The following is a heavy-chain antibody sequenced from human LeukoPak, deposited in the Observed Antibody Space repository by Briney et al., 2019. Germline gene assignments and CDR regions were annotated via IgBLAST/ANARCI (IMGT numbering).Heavy chain of an antibody. CDR1: GGSISSGGYS. V-gene: IGHV4-30-2*01. Sequence: PSETLSLTCAVSGGSISSGGYSWSWIRQPPGKGLEWIGYIYHSGSTYYNPSLKSRVTISVDRSKNQFSLKLSSVTAADTAVYYCARPRSSFGRRANWFDPWGQGTLVTVSS. CDR3: ARPRSSFGRRANWFDP. CDR2: IYHSGST. J-gene: IGHJ5*02. D-gene: IGHD3-3*01.